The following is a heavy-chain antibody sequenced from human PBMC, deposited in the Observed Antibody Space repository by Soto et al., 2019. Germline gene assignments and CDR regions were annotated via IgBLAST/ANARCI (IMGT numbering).Heavy chain of an antibody. D-gene: IGHD1-26*01. J-gene: IGHJ4*02. CDR2: IIPVFQTA. CDR1: GGLFSSYP. CDR3: AIDLVGDGYNKNNFEC. V-gene: IGHV1-69*13. Sequence: SEKVSCKASGGLFSSYPISWVRQVPGQGLEWMGGIIPVFQTAYYTQRFQGRVTITADESTNTAYMELTSLRSDDTAIYYCAIDLVGDGYNKNNFECWGQGSLVTVSS.